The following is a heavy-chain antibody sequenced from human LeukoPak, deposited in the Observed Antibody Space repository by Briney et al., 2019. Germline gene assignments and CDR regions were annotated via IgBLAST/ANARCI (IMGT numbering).Heavy chain of an antibody. V-gene: IGHV1-18*01. CDR2: ISAYNGNT. CDR3: ARRKNSPPYSSSWYLDY. Sequence: ASVKVSCKASGYTSTSYGISWVRQAPRQGLEWMGWISAYNGNTNYAQKPQGRVTMTTDTSTSTAYMELRSLRSDDTAVYYCARRKNSPPYSSSWYLDYWGQGTLVTVSS. J-gene: IGHJ4*02. D-gene: IGHD6-13*01. CDR1: GYTSTSYG.